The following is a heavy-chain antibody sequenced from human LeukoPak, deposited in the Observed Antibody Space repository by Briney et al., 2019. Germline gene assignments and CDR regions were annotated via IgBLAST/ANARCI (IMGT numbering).Heavy chain of an antibody. CDR3: ARADSSGWYFSGWFDP. D-gene: IGHD6-19*01. J-gene: IGHJ5*02. Sequence: SETLSLTCAVYSGSFSGYYWTWFRQPPGKGLEWLGSIYYSGTTFYNPSLKSRVTFSIDTSSNQFSLTLTSVTAADTAVYYCARADSSGWYFSGWFDPWGQGTLVTVSS. CDR2: IYYSGTT. CDR1: SGSFSGYY. V-gene: IGHV4-34*11.